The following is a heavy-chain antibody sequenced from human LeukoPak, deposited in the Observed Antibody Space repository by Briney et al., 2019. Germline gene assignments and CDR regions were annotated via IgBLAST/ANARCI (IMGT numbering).Heavy chain of an antibody. V-gene: IGHV3-7*01. D-gene: IGHD1-26*01. J-gene: IGHJ4*02. CDR2: IKQDGSEK. Sequence: PGGSLRLSCAASGFIFSSSWMSWVRQAPGKGLEWVANIKQDGSEKYHVDSVKGRFTISRYNAENSLYLQMNSLRTEDTAVYYCVKGGTNFDTWGQGTLVTVSS. CDR1: GFIFSSSW. CDR3: VKGGTNFDT.